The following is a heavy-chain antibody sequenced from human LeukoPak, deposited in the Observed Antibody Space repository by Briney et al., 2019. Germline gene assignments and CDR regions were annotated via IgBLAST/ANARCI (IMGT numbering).Heavy chain of an antibody. V-gene: IGHV4-59*01. CDR1: GGSISSYY. D-gene: IGHD2-2*02. Sequence: PSETLSLTCTVSGGSISSYYWSWIRQTPGKGLEWIGYIYYSGSTNYNPSLKSRVTISVDTSENQFSLKLSSVTAADTAVYYCAGLDIVVVPAAIGFDPWGQGTLVTVSS. CDR2: IYYSGST. J-gene: IGHJ5*02. CDR3: AGLDIVVVPAAIGFDP.